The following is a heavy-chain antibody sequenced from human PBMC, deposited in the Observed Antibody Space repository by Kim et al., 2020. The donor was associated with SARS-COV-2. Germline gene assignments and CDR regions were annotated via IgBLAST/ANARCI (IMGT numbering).Heavy chain of an antibody. Sequence: GGSLRLSCAASGFTFSSYAMSWVRQAPGKGLEWVSAISGSGGSTYYADSVKGRFTISRDNSKNTLYLQMNSLRAEDTAVYYCAKGFGDGYNRRIFDYWGQGTLVTVSS. V-gene: IGHV3-23*01. CDR3: AKGFGDGYNRRIFDY. J-gene: IGHJ4*02. CDR2: ISGSGGST. CDR1: GFTFSSYA. D-gene: IGHD3-3*01.